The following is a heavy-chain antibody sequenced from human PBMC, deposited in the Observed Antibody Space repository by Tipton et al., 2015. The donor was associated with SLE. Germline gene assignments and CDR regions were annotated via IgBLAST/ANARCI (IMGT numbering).Heavy chain of an antibody. CDR1: GGSFSGYY. CDR2: IYTSGST. D-gene: IGHD6-19*01. J-gene: IGHJ4*02. Sequence: TLSLTGAVYGGSFSGYYWGLIRQPAGKGLEWSGHIYTSGSTNYNPSLKSRVTISVDTSKNQFSLKLTSVTAADTAVYYCARVGSGWYGRVDYWGQGTLVTVSS. V-gene: IGHV4-59*10. CDR3: ARVGSGWYGRVDY.